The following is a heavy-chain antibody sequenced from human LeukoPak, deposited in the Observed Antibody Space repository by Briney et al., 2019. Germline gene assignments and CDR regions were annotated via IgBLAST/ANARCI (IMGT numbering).Heavy chain of an antibody. CDR2: INPNSGGT. V-gene: IGHV1-2*02. J-gene: IGHJ6*03. CDR1: GYTFTGYY. D-gene: IGHD2-2*01. Sequence: ASVKVSCKASGYTFTGYYMHWVRQAPGQGLEWMGWINPNSGGTNYAQKFQGRVTMTRDTSISTAYMELSRLRSDDTAVYYCARSPGIVVVPAAIPYYYYYMDVWGKGSTVTISS. CDR3: ARSPGIVVVPAAIPYYYYYMDV.